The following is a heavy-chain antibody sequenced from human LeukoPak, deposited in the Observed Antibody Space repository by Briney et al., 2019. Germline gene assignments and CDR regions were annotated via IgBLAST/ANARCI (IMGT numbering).Heavy chain of an antibody. CDR2: INHSGST. D-gene: IGHD3-22*01. CDR1: GGSFSGYY. CDR3: ARDSSGYYKRSDY. J-gene: IGHJ4*02. V-gene: IGHV4-34*01. Sequence: SETLSLTCAVYGGSFSGYYWSWIRQPPGKGLEWIGEINHSGSTNYNPSLKSRVTISVDTSRNQFSLKLSSVTAADTAVYYCARDSSGYYKRSDYWGQGTLVTVSS.